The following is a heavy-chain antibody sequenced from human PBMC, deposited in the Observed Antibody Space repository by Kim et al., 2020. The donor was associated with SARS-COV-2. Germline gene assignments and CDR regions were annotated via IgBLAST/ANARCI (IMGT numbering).Heavy chain of an antibody. CDR2: IYPGDSDT. Sequence: GESLKISCKGSGYSFTSYWIGWVRQMPGKGLELMGIIYPGDSDTRYSPSFQGQVTISPDKSIITAYLQWSSLKASDTAMYYCARRDSKLLWFGEFDAFDIWGQRTMVTVSS. D-gene: IGHD3-10*01. V-gene: IGHV5-51*01. J-gene: IGHJ3*02. CDR3: ARRDSKLLWFGEFDAFDI. CDR1: GYSFTSYW.